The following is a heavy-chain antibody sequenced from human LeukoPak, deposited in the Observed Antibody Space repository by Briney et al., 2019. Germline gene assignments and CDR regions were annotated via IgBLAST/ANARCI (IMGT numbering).Heavy chain of an antibody. V-gene: IGHV4-39*01. J-gene: IGHJ4*02. Sequence: PSETLSLTCTVSGGSISSSSYYWGWIRQPPGKGLEWIGSIYYSGSTYYNPSLKSRVTISVDTSKNQFSLKLSSVTAADTAVYYCARQGLGRVAVAGATRQYYFDYWGQGTLVTVSS. D-gene: IGHD6-19*01. CDR1: GGSISSSSYY. CDR2: IYYSGST. CDR3: ARQGLGRVAVAGATRQYYFDY.